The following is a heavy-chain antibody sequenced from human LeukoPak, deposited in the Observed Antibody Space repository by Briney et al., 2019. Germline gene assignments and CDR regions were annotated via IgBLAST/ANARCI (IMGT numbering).Heavy chain of an antibody. CDR1: GGSISSGGYY. CDR3: ARANVDTTS. V-gene: IGHV4-30-2*01. CDR2: IYHSGST. J-gene: IGHJ5*02. D-gene: IGHD5-18*01. Sequence: PSETLSLTCTVSGGSISSGGYYWSWIRQPPGKGLEWIGYIYHSGSTYYNPSLKSRVTISVDRSKNQFSLKLSPVTAADTAVYYCARANVDTTSWGQGTLVTVSS.